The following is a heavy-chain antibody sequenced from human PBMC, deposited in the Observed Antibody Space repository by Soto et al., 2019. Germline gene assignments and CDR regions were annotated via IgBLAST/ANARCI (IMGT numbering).Heavy chain of an antibody. CDR1: GGTFSSYA. CDR3: ARDQTRGYSYGQDYFDY. J-gene: IGHJ4*02. D-gene: IGHD5-18*01. V-gene: IGHV1-69*13. Sequence: SVKVSCKASGGTFSSYAISWVRQAPGQGLEWMGGIIPIFGTANYAQKFQGRVTITADESTSTAYMELSSLRSEDTAVYYCARDQTRGYSYGQDYFDYWGQGTLVTVSS. CDR2: IIPIFGTA.